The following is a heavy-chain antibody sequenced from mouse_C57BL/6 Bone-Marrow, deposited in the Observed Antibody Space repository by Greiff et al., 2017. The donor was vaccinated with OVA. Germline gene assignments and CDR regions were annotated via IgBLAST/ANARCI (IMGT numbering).Heavy chain of an antibody. D-gene: IGHD1-1*01. Sequence: VQLQQSGAELVRPGASVTLSCKASGYTFTDYEMHWVKQTPVHGLEWIGAIDPETGGTAYNQKFKGKAILTADKSSSTAYMKLRSLTSEDSAVYYCTRYYYGSSWYFDVWGTGTTVTVSS. V-gene: IGHV1-15*01. CDR2: IDPETGGT. CDR1: GYTFTDYE. CDR3: TRYYYGSSWYFDV. J-gene: IGHJ1*03.